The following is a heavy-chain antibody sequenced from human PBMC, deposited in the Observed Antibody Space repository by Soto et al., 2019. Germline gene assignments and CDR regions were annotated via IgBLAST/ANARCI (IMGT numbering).Heavy chain of an antibody. CDR2: INAGNGNT. Sequence: GASVKVSSKASGYTFTSYAMHWVRQAPGQRLEWMGWINAGNGNTKYSQKFQGRVTITRDTSASTAYMELSSLRSEDTAVYYCASEYCSGRSCPLYYGMDVWGQGTTVTVSS. CDR1: GYTFTSYA. D-gene: IGHD2-15*01. J-gene: IGHJ6*02. V-gene: IGHV1-3*01. CDR3: ASEYCSGRSCPLYYGMDV.